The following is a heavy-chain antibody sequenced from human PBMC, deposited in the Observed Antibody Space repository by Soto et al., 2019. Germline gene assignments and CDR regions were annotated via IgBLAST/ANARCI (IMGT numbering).Heavy chain of an antibody. V-gene: IGHV1-3*01. CDR2: INAGNGNT. J-gene: IGHJ4*02. CDR1: GYTFTSYA. D-gene: IGHD2-2*01. Sequence: GASVKVSCKASGYTFTSYAMHWVRQAPGQRLEWMGWINAGNGNTKYSQKFQGRVTITRDTSASTAYMELSSLRSEDTAVYYCARERGRVVPAAMNFDYWGQGTLVTVSS. CDR3: ARERGRVVPAAMNFDY.